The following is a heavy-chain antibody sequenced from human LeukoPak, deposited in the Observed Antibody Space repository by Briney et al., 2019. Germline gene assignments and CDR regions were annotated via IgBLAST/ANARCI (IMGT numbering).Heavy chain of an antibody. D-gene: IGHD6-13*01. J-gene: IGHJ4*02. CDR2: IYTSGST. CDR1: GGSISSYY. Sequence: SETLSLTCTVSGGSISSYYWSWIRQPAGKGLEWIGRIYTSGSTNYNPSLQSRGTKSVDPSKNQLSLTLSSVTVADTPVYYCASFSSSWYGGEYYFDYWGQGTLVTVSS. V-gene: IGHV4-4*07. CDR3: ASFSSSWYGGEYYFDY.